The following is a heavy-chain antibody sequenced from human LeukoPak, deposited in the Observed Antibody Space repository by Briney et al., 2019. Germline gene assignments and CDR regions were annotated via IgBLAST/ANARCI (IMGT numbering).Heavy chain of an antibody. CDR1: GGSISSYY. D-gene: IGHD4-17*01. CDR3: ARQNGDYGLDY. CDR2: IYYSGST. Sequence: SETLSLTCTVSGGSISSYYWSWIRQPPGKGLEWIGYIYYSGSTNYNPSLKSRVTMSVDTSKNQFSLKLSSVTAADTAVYYCARQNGDYGLDYWGQGTLVTVSS. V-gene: IGHV4-59*12. J-gene: IGHJ4*02.